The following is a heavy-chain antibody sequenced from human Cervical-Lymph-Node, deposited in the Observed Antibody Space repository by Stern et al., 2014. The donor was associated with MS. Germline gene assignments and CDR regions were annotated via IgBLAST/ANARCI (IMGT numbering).Heavy chain of an antibody. CDR1: GYLFDDYW. J-gene: IGHJ4*02. Sequence: EVQLVESGAEVKKPGESLKISCEASGYLFDDYWIGWVRQLSGRGLELVAIIFPRDSNTRYSPSVQGQVTILAAKSLSTASLQGSTLRAADPALYYCAKSPATPSGYDRFDYWGQGALVTVSS. D-gene: IGHD5-12*01. CDR2: IFPRDSNT. CDR3: AKSPATPSGYDRFDY. V-gene: IGHV5-51*03.